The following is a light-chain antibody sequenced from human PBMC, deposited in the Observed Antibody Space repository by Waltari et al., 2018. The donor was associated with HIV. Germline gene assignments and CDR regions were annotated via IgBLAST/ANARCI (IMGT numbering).Light chain of an antibody. Sequence: DIHMTQSPSTLSAFVGDRVTITCRSSQCISNWLAWYQQKPGKPPKLLIHKASVVENGVSSRFSSSRFGTDFTLILDSLEPDDFATYYCQQYNSDPSFGQGTRLEMK. V-gene: IGKV1-5*03. CDR1: QCISNW. J-gene: IGKJ5*01. CDR2: KAS. CDR3: QQYNSDPS.